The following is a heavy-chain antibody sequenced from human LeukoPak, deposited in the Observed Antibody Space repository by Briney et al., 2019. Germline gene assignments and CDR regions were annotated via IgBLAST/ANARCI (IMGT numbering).Heavy chain of an antibody. J-gene: IGHJ6*02. CDR3: ARDQGDCSGGSCYPPRRLYGMDV. CDR1: GYTFTGYY. V-gene: IGHV1-2*02. D-gene: IGHD2-15*01. Sequence: ASVKVSCKASGYTFTGYYMHWVRQAPGQGPEWMGWINPNSGGTNYAQKFQGRVTMTRDTSISTAYMELSRLRSDDTAVYYCARDQGDCSGGSCYPPRRLYGMDVWGQGTTVTVSS. CDR2: INPNSGGT.